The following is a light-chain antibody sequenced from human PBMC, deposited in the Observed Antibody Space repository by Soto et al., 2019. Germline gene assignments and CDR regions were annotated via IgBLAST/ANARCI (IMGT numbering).Light chain of an antibody. CDR2: EVN. V-gene: IGLV2-14*01. CDR3: SSYTSSNTLV. Sequence: QSVLTQPASVSGSPGQSITISCTGTSSDVGGYNYVSWYLQHPGKAPKLMMFEVNNRPLGVSNRFSGSKSGNTASLTISGLQAEDEADYYCSSYTSSNTLVFGTGTKVTVL. J-gene: IGLJ1*01. CDR1: SSDVGGYNY.